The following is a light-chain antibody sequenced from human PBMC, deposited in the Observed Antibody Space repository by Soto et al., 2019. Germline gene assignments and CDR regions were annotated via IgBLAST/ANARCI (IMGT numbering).Light chain of an antibody. Sequence: QSALTQPRSVSGSPGQSVTISCTGISSDVGGYDYVSWYQQHPGKAPKLVIHVVDKRPSGVPARFSGSKSGNTASLTVSGLQAEDEADYYCSSYAGNNNFVVFGGGTQLTV. CDR1: SSDVGGYDY. CDR2: VVD. J-gene: IGLJ2*01. CDR3: SSYAGNNNFVV. V-gene: IGLV2-11*01.